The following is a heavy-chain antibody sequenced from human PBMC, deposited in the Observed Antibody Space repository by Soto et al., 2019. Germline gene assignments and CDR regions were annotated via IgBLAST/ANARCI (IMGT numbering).Heavy chain of an antibody. J-gene: IGHJ4*02. Sequence: VPLVESGGGSVQPGGSLRLSCVASGITFSGFWMHWVRQVPGKGLVWVARVDSAGSGTSYADSVKGRFTISRDNAKNTLSLSTDSLRVAATAVYYWATVFEHGGQGIVGTVSS. CDR1: GITFSGFW. V-gene: IGHV3-74*01. CDR2: VDSAGSGT. CDR3: ATVFEH.